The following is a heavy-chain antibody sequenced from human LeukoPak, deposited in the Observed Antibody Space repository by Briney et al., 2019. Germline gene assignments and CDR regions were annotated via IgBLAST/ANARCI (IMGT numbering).Heavy chain of an antibody. CDR2: INTSGST. J-gene: IGHJ4*02. CDR3: ARVLWAHLLDY. Sequence: SETLSLTCTVSGGSISSGSYRWSWIRQPAGKGLEWIGRINTSGSTNYKPPLQRRVTISLDTSKNQHSLKLSSVTAADTAVYYCARVLWAHLLDYWDQGTLVSVSS. V-gene: IGHV4-61*02. CDR1: GGSISSGSYR. D-gene: IGHD2-2*01.